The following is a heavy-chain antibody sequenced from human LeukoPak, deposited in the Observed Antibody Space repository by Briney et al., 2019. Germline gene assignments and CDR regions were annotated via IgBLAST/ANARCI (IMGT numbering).Heavy chain of an antibody. D-gene: IGHD6-19*01. Sequence: GASVKVSCKASGYTFTIYGISWVRQAPGQGLEWMGWISAYNGDTKYAQKLQGRVTMTTDTSTSTAYMELRSLRSDDTAVYYCARDPSYSSGWYVHFDYWGQGTLVTVSS. CDR2: ISAYNGDT. V-gene: IGHV1-18*04. CDR3: ARDPSYSSGWYVHFDY. J-gene: IGHJ4*02. CDR1: GYTFTIYG.